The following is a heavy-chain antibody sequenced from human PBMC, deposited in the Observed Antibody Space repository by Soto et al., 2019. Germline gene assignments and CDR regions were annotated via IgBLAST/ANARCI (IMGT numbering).Heavy chain of an antibody. V-gene: IGHV3-48*02. D-gene: IGHD5-12*01. CDR1: GFTFSSYS. CDR2: ISSSSSTI. J-gene: IGHJ3*02. CDR3: AREKSGYDYHDAFDI. Sequence: PGGSLRLSCAASGFTFSSYSMNWVRQAPGKGLEWVSYISSSSSTIYYADSVKGRFTISRDNAKNSLYLQMNSLRDEDTAVYYCAREKSGYDYHDAFDIWGQGTMVTV.